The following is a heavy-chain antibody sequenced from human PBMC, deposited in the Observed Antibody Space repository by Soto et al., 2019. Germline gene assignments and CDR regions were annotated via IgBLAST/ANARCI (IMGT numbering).Heavy chain of an antibody. CDR1: GFTFSSYS. CDR3: AKDPHGGYDRYFDD. CDR2: ISTGGGIT. V-gene: IGHV3-23*01. J-gene: IGHJ4*02. D-gene: IGHD5-12*01. Sequence: GGSLRLSCAASGFTFSSYSMNWVRQAPGKGLEWVSDISTGGGITYYADSVKGRFTISRDNSKATMYLQMHSLRAEDTAVYYCAKDPHGGYDRYFDDWGQGTLVTVSS.